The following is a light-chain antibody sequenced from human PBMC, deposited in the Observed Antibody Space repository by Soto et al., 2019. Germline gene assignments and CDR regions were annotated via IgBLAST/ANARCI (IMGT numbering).Light chain of an antibody. CDR1: QSVNSN. CDR2: GAS. CDR3: QQYNNWLWT. Sequence: EIVMTQSPATLSVSPGESATLSCRASQSVNSNLVWYQQKPGQAPGLLIYGASTRATGIPGRFSGSGYGTEFTLTISSLQSEDFAVYYCQQYNNWLWTFGQGTKVEIK. J-gene: IGKJ1*01. V-gene: IGKV3-15*01.